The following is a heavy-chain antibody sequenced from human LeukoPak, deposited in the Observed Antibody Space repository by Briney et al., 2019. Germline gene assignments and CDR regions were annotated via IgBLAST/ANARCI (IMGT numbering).Heavy chain of an antibody. CDR2: VSGSGGST. CDR3: ARGKGHDTSSTDY. D-gene: IGHD3-10*01. Sequence: PGGSLRLSCAASGFTFSSNAMSWVRQAPGMGLEWVSTVSGSGGSTYYADSVKGRFTISRDNSKNTLYLQMNSLRAEDTAVYYCARGKGHDTSSTDYWGQGTLVTVSS. V-gene: IGHV3-23*01. CDR1: GFTFSSNA. J-gene: IGHJ4*02.